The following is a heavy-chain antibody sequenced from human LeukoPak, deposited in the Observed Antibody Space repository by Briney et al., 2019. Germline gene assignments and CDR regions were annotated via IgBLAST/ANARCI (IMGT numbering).Heavy chain of an antibody. D-gene: IGHD3-22*01. Sequence: GASVKVSCKASGYTFTSYGISWVRQAPGQGLGWMGWISGYNGNTHYAHNLKGRVTMTTDTSTSTAYMELRSLRSDDTAVYYCARDEARYSSGYYPNWFDPWGQGTLVTVSS. CDR2: ISGYNGNT. CDR1: GYTFTSYG. J-gene: IGHJ5*02. CDR3: ARDEARYSSGYYPNWFDP. V-gene: IGHV1-18*01.